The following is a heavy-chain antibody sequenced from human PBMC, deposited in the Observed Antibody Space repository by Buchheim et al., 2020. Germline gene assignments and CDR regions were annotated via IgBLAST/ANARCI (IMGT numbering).Heavy chain of an antibody. CDR2: IYYSGSI. V-gene: IGHV4-59*01. CDR1: GGSISSYY. Sequence: QVQLQESGPGLVKPSETLSLTCTVSGGSISSYYWSWIRQPPGKGLEWIGYIYYSGSINYNPSLKSRVTISVDTSKNQFSLKLSSVTAADTALYYCATGGIYSSAIAFDYWGQGTL. CDR3: ATGGIYSSAIAFDY. J-gene: IGHJ4*02. D-gene: IGHD6-25*01.